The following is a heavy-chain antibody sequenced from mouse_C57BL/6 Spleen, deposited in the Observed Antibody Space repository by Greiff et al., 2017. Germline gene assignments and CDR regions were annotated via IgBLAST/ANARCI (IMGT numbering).Heavy chain of an antibody. V-gene: IGHV1-54*01. CDR3: ARSEIYYGSSYYFDY. D-gene: IGHD1-1*01. CDR1: GYAFTNYL. CDR2: INPGSGGT. Sequence: QVQLQQSGAELVRPGTSVKVSCKASGYAFTNYLIEWVKQRPGQGLEWIGVINPGSGGTNYNEKFKGKATLTADKSSSTAYMQLSSLTSEDSAVYFCARSEIYYGSSYYFDYWGQGTTLTVSS. J-gene: IGHJ2*01.